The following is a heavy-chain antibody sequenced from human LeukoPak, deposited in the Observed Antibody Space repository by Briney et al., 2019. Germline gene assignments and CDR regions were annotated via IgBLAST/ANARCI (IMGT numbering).Heavy chain of an antibody. Sequence: GASVTVSCKASGDTFTSNAVSWVRQAPGQGLEWMGRIIPILRTAEYAQKFQGRLTITADRSTSTAYMELSSLRSEDTAVYYCAKGKGFVGHFDFWGQGTPITVPS. CDR3: AKGKGFVGHFDF. CDR1: GDTFTSNA. CDR2: IIPILRTA. J-gene: IGHJ4*02. V-gene: IGHV1-69*04. D-gene: IGHD3-3*01.